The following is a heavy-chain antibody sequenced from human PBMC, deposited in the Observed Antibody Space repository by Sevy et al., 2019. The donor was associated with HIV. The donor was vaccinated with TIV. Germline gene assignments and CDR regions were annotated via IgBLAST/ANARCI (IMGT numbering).Heavy chain of an antibody. CDR1: GFTFSSYS. D-gene: IGHD3-22*01. J-gene: IGHJ4*02. CDR2: ISSSSSYI. Sequence: GGSLRLSYAASGFTFSSYSMNWVRQAPGKGLEWVSSISSSSSYIYYADSVKGRFTISRDNAKNSLYLQMNSLRAEDTAVYYCARDRARYYYDSSGYPIDYWGQGTLVTVSS. V-gene: IGHV3-21*01. CDR3: ARDRARYYYDSSGYPIDY.